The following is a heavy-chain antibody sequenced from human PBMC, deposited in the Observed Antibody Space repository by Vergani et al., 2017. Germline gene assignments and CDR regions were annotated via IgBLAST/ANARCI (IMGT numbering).Heavy chain of an antibody. D-gene: IGHD3-10*01. CDR1: GGSISSGGYY. CDR3: ARDSDYYGSGSYYNGAPGWFDP. Sequence: QVQLQESGPGLVKPSQTLSLTCTVSGGSISSGGYYWSWIRQHPGKGLEWIGYIYYSGSTYYNPSLKSRVTISVDTSKNQFSLKLSSVTGAGTAVYYCARDSDYYGSGSYYNGAPGWFDPWGQGTLVTVSS. J-gene: IGHJ5*02. V-gene: IGHV4-31*03. CDR2: IYYSGST.